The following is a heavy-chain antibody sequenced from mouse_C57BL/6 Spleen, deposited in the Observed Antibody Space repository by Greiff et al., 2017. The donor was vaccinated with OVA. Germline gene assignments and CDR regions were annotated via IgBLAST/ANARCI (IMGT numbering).Heavy chain of an antibody. CDR1: GYTFTSYW. V-gene: IGHV1-64*01. D-gene: IGHD3-1*01. J-gene: IGHJ2*01. CDR2: IHPNSGNT. CDR3: ARSGQLYFDY. Sequence: VQLQQPGAELVKPGASVKLSCKASGYTFTSYWMHWVKQRPGQGLEWIGMIHPNSGNTNYNEKFKSKATLTVDKSSSTAYMQLSSLTSEDSAVYYCARSGQLYFDYWGQGTTLTVSS.